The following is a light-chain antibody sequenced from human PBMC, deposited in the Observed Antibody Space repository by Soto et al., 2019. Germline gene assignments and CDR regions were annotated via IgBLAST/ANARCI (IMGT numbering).Light chain of an antibody. Sequence: EIVLTQSPAILSLSPGERATFSCRASQSVSRNLDWYQHKPGQTPRLLIYDASNRATGIPVRFSGSGSGTDFTLNIGSLEPVDFAVYYCQAPSYGVSFGAGTKVDIK. CDR2: DAS. V-gene: IGKV3-11*01. CDR1: QSVSRN. CDR3: QAPSYGVS. J-gene: IGKJ3*01.